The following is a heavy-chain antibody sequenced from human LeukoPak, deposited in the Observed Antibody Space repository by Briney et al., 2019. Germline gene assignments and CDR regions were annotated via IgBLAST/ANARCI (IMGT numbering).Heavy chain of an antibody. V-gene: IGHV3-21*01. CDR2: ISSSSSYI. CDR1: GFTFSRDW. Sequence: GGSLRLSCAASGFTFSRDWMNWVRQAPGKGLEWVSSISSSSSYIYYADSVKGRFTISRDNAKNSLYLQMNSLRAEDTAVYYCARDATYYYDRWGQGTLVTVSS. D-gene: IGHD3-22*01. CDR3: ARDATYYYDR. J-gene: IGHJ4*02.